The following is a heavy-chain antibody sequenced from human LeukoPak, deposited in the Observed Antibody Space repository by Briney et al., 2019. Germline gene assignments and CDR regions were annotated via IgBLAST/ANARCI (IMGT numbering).Heavy chain of an antibody. Sequence: ASVKVSCKASGGTFSSYAISWVRQAPGQGLEWMGGIIPIFGTANYAQKFQGRVTITADESTSTAYMELSSLRSEDTAVYYCARDIPYLSYDRSGYHDYYFDYWGQGTLVTVSS. CDR2: IIPIFGTA. CDR3: ARDIPYLSYDRSGYHDYYFDY. V-gene: IGHV1-69*13. J-gene: IGHJ4*02. D-gene: IGHD3-22*01. CDR1: GGTFSSYA.